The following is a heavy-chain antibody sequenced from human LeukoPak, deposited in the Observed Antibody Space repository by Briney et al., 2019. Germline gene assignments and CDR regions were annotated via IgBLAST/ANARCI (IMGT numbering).Heavy chain of an antibody. D-gene: IGHD3-16*01. V-gene: IGHV3-66*02. Sequence: PGGSLRLSWAASGFTVISNYMSWVRQAPGKGLEWVSVIYSGGRTYYVDSVKGRFTISRDNSRNTLYLQMNGLRVEDTAVYYCARYSKGVMPWGQGTLVTVSS. CDR3: ARYSKGVMP. CDR2: IYSGGRT. CDR1: GFTVISNY. J-gene: IGHJ4*02.